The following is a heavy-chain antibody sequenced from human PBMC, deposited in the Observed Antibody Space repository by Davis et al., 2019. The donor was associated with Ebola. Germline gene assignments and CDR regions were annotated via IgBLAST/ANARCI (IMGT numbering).Heavy chain of an antibody. CDR3: ARAESLQLPFDH. J-gene: IGHJ4*02. CDR2: IIPILGIA. Sequence: SVKVSCKASGGTFSSYAISWVRQAPGQGLEWMGGIIPILGIANYAQKFQGRVTITADESTSTAYMELSSLRSEDTAVYYCARAESLQLPFDHWGQGTLVTVSS. CDR1: GGTFSSYA. D-gene: IGHD2-2*01. V-gene: IGHV1-69*10.